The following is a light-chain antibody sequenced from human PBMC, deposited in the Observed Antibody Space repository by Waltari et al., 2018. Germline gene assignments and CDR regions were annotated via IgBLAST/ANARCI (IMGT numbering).Light chain of an antibody. CDR2: DVV. Sequence: QSALTQPASVSGSPGQTITISCTGTSSDIGGHNYVSWYQQHPGKAPKHMIYDVVKRPARVSKRFSGSKSGNTASLTISGLQAEDDAIYYCSSYASSKFGGGTKLTVL. CDR1: SSDIGGHNY. J-gene: IGLJ2*01. V-gene: IGLV2-14*01. CDR3: SSYASSK.